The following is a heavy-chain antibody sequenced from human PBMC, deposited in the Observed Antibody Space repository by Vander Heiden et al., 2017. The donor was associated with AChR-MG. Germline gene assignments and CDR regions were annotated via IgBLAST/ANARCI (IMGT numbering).Heavy chain of an antibody. D-gene: IGHD2-2*03. V-gene: IGHV3-23*01. CDR2: INYSGKTT. Sequence: EVQLLESGGGLVQPGGSLRLSCAAAGFSFSNFAMNWVRQAPGKGLEWVSTINYSGKTTYNADSVKGRFSISRDNSKNTLFLQMSSLSPQDTAVYYCAKVDVEVVERAGAFDVWGQGTMVTVSS. J-gene: IGHJ3*01. CDR1: GFSFSNFA. CDR3: AKVDVEVVERAGAFDV.